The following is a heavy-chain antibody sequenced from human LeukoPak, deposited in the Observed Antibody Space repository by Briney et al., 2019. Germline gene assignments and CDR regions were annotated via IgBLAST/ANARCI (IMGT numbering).Heavy chain of an antibody. CDR3: ARELAHCDFWSGYYTKGWFDP. J-gene: IGHJ5*02. D-gene: IGHD3-3*01. CDR2: IYYSGST. CDR1: GGSISSYY. Sequence: KPSETLSLTCTVSGGSISSYYWRWIRQPPGKGLEWIGYIYYSGSTNYNPSLKSRVTISVDTSKNQFSLKLSSVTAADTAVYYCARELAHCDFWSGYYTKGWFDPWGQGTLVTVSS. V-gene: IGHV4-59*01.